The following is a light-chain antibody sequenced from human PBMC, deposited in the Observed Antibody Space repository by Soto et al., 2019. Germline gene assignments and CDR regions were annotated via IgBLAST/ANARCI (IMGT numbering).Light chain of an antibody. CDR1: SSDVGNYNY. J-gene: IGLJ1*01. CDR3: SSYTSGSTPWV. CDR2: DVS. V-gene: IGLV2-14*03. Sequence: TSSDVGNYNYVSWYQHHPGKAPKLMICDVSDRPSGVSNRFSGSKSGNTASLTISGLQAEDEADYYCSSYTSGSTPWVFGTGTKATVL.